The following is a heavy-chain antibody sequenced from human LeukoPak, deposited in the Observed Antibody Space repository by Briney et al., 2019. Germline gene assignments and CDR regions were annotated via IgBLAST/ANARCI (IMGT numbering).Heavy chain of an antibody. Sequence: KPSETLSLTCTVSGGSISSSSYYWGWVRQPPGKGLEWIGSISHAGSTDYSPSLKSRVTISLDTSKNQFSLKLRPVTAADTAVYYCARILRGVIVTSFDYWGQGILVTVSS. D-gene: IGHD3-10*01. CDR3: ARILRGVIVTSFDY. V-gene: IGHV4-39*07. CDR1: GGSISSSSYY. CDR2: ISHAGST. J-gene: IGHJ4*02.